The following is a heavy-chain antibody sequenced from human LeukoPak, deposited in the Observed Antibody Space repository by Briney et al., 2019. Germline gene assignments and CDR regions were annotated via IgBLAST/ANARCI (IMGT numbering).Heavy chain of an antibody. V-gene: IGHV4-39*07. CDR1: GGSISSSRYY. Sequence: SETLSLTCTVSGGSISSSRYYWGWIRQPPGKGLEWIGSIYYSGSTYYNPSLKSRVTISVDTSKNQFSLKLSSVTAADTAVYYCARGDYYDSFDYWGQGTLVTVSS. D-gene: IGHD3-22*01. CDR2: IYYSGST. J-gene: IGHJ4*02. CDR3: ARGDYYDSFDY.